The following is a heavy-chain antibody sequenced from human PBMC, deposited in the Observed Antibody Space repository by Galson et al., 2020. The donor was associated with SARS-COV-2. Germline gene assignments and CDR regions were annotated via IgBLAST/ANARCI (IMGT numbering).Heavy chain of an antibody. CDR2: VYYNGNT. J-gene: IGHJ4*02. Sequence: SETLSLTCTLSGASSSRYYGSWIRQPPGKGLEWIGYVYYNGNTNYNPSLKSRVSMSIDTSENQFSLKLSSVTAADTAVYYCARHDSVVAYFDDWGQGALVTVSS. V-gene: IGHV4-59*08. CDR1: GASSSRYY. CDR3: ARHDSVVAYFDD. D-gene: IGHD3-22*01.